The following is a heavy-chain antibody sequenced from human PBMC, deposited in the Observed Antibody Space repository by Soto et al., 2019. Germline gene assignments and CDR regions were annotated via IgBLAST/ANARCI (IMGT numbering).Heavy chain of an antibody. V-gene: IGHV3-30*04. Sequence: GSLRLSCAASGFTFTNYTIHCFRQSPFKGLEWVALISYDEIDKYYADAVKGRFTISRDNSKNTLYLQMDSLRAEDTAVYYCAGRSGSSDYWGRGTLVTVSS. CDR3: AGRSGSSDY. CDR1: GFTFTNYT. CDR2: ISYDEIDK. D-gene: IGHD3-10*01. J-gene: IGHJ4*02.